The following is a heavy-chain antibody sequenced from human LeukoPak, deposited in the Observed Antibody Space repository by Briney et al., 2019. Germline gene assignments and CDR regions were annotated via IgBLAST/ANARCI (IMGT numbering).Heavy chain of an antibody. D-gene: IGHD3-9*01. CDR2: IKSKTDGGTT. Sequence: GGSLRLSCAASGFTFSNAWMRWVRQAPGKGLDWVGRIKSKTDGGTTDYAAPVKGRFTISRDDSKNTLYLQMNSLKTEDTAVYYCTTDTGPYYDILTGYYEFDYWGQGTLVTVSS. CDR3: TTDTGPYYDILTGYYEFDY. V-gene: IGHV3-15*01. CDR1: GFTFSNAW. J-gene: IGHJ4*02.